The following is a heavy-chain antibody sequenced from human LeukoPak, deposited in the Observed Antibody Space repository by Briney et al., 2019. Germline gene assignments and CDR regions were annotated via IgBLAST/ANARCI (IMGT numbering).Heavy chain of an antibody. V-gene: IGHV3-9*01. CDR2: ISWNSGSI. CDR1: GFTFDDYA. D-gene: IGHD3-10*01. CDR3: ARGPPSYYYGSGSYLNY. J-gene: IGHJ4*02. Sequence: GGSLRLSCAASGFTFDDYAMHWVRQAPGKGLEWVSGISWNSGSIGYADSVKGRFTISRDNAKNSLYLQMNSLRAEDTAVYYCARGPPSYYYGSGSYLNYWGQGTLVTVSS.